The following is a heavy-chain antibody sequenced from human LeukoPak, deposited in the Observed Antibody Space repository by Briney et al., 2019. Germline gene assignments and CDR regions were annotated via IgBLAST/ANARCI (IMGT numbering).Heavy chain of an antibody. CDR2: IKQDGSEK. Sequence: HTGGSLRLSCAAPGFTFSSYWMSWVRQAPGKGLEWVANIKQDGSEKYYVDSVKGRFTISRDNAKNSLYLQMNSLRAEDTAVYYCARDMDIVVVPAAKYYYGMDVWGQGTTVTVSS. J-gene: IGHJ6*02. V-gene: IGHV3-7*01. CDR3: ARDMDIVVVPAAKYYYGMDV. CDR1: GFTFSSYW. D-gene: IGHD2-2*03.